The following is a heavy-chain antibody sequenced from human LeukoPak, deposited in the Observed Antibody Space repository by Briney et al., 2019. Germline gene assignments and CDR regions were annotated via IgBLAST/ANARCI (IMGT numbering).Heavy chain of an antibody. CDR1: GGSISSYY. CDR2: IYYSGST. CDR3: ARDRSGWNDWFDP. Sequence: PSETLSLTCTVSGGSISSYYWSWIRQPPGKGLEWIGYIYYSGSTNYNPSLKSRVTISVDTSKNQFSLKLSSVTAADTAVYYCARDRSGWNDWFDPWGQGTLVTVSS. J-gene: IGHJ5*02. D-gene: IGHD6-19*01. V-gene: IGHV4-59*01.